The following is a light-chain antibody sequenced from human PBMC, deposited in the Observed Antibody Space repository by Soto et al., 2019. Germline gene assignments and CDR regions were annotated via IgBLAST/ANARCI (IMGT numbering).Light chain of an antibody. V-gene: IGLV1-44*01. CDR3: ATWDDSLNGVV. CDR1: NSNIGRST. CDR2: SNN. Sequence: QSVLTQPPSASGTPGQRVTISCSGGNSNIGRSTVHWYQQLPGTAPKVLIDSNNQRPSGVSDRFSGSKSGTSASLAISGLRSEDEDDYYCATWDDSLNGVVFGGGTKLTVL. J-gene: IGLJ2*01.